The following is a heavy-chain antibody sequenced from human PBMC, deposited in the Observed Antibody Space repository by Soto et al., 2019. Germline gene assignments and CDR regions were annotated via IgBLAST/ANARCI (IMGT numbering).Heavy chain of an antibody. V-gene: IGHV5-51*01. CDR2: IYPGDSDT. D-gene: IGHD2-15*01. CDR1: GYTFASYW. Sequence: GGSVRISCTASGYTFASYWSGWGGQMPGKGLEWMGIIYPGDSDTRYSPSFQGQVTISAEKSTSTAYLQWSSLKASDTAMYYCARIDWSGGSCYSGDYYYYGMDVWGQGTTVTVSS. CDR3: ARIDWSGGSCYSGDYYYYGMDV. J-gene: IGHJ6*02.